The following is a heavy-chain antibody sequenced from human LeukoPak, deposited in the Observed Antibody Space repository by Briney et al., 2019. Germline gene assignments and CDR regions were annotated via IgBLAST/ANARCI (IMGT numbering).Heavy chain of an antibody. V-gene: IGHV3-33*01. J-gene: IGHJ4*02. CDR3: ARAPQWLVGEYYFDY. D-gene: IGHD6-19*01. CDR2: IWYDGSNK. Sequence: GGSLRLSCAASGFTFSSYGMHWVRQAPGKGLEWVAVIWYDGSNKYYADPVKGRFTISRDNSKNTLYLQMNSLRAEDTAVYYCARAPQWLVGEYYFDYWGQGTLVTVSS. CDR1: GFTFSSYG.